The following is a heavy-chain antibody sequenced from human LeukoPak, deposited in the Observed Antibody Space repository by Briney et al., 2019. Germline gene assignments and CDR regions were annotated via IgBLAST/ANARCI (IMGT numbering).Heavy chain of an antibody. D-gene: IGHD3-22*01. Sequence: GGSLRLSCAASGFIFNSYGMHWVRQAPGKGLEWVAFIRYDGSNKYYADSVKGRFTISRDNAKNSLYLQMNSLRAEDTAVYYCARVYYYDSSGYLDYWGQGTLVTVSS. CDR3: ARVYYYDSSGYLDY. V-gene: IGHV3-30*02. J-gene: IGHJ4*02. CDR2: IRYDGSNK. CDR1: GFIFNSYG.